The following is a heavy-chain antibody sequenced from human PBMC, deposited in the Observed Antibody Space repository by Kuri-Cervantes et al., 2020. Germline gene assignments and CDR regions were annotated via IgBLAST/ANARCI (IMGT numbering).Heavy chain of an antibody. CDR2: IYTRGST. CDR1: GGSVNSGSYY. CDR3: ARSRDYYDSGVVPWFDP. V-gene: IGHV4-61*01. D-gene: IGHD3-22*01. J-gene: IGHJ5*02. Sequence: SETLSLTCSLSGGSVNSGSYYWSWIRQPPGKGLEWIGYIYTRGSTNYDPSLKSRVTISVDTSKNQFSLKLSSVTAADTAVYYCARSRDYYDSGVVPWFDPWGQGTLVTVSS.